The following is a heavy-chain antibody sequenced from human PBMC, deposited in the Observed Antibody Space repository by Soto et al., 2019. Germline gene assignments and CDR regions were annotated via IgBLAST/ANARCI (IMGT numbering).Heavy chain of an antibody. CDR3: ARGAGYCISTSCYPYYYYYGIDV. CDR1: GGTFSSYA. J-gene: IGHJ6*02. Sequence: QVQLVQSGAEVKKPGSSVKVSCKASGGTFSSYAISWVRQAPGQGLEWMGGIIPIFGTANYAQKFQGRVTITADECESTAYLELSSLRSEDTAVYYCARGAGYCISTSCYPYYYYYGIDVWGQGATVTVSS. D-gene: IGHD2-2*01. CDR2: IIPIFGTA. V-gene: IGHV1-69*12.